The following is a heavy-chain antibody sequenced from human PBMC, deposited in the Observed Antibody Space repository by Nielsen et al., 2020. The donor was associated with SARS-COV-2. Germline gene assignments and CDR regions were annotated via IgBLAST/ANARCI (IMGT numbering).Heavy chain of an antibody. CDR2: IYPGDSDT. V-gene: IGHV5-51*01. J-gene: IGHJ6*02. CDR3: ARHPQDYGMDV. Sequence: GESLKISCQGSGYSFSTYWIGWVRQMPGKGLEWMGIIYPGDSDTRYSPSFQGQVTISADKSISTAYLLLSSLKASDTAMYYCARHPQDYGMDVWGQGTTVTVSS. CDR1: GYSFSTYW.